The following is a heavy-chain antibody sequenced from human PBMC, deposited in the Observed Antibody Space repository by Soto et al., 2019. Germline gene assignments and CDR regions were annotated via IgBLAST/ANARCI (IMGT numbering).Heavy chain of an antibody. Sequence: QVQLVESGGGVVQPGRSLRLSCAASGFTFSSYGMHWVRQAPGKGLEWVAVIWYDGSNKYYADSVKGRFTISRDNSKNTLYLQMNSLRAEDTAVYYCARPQSYYYGSGSYSDYYYGMDVWGQGTTLTVSS. D-gene: IGHD3-10*01. CDR1: GFTFSSYG. CDR3: ARPQSYYYGSGSYSDYYYGMDV. J-gene: IGHJ6*02. V-gene: IGHV3-33*01. CDR2: IWYDGSNK.